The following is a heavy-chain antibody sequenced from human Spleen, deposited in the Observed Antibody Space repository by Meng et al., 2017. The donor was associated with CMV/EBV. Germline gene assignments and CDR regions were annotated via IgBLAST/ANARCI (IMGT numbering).Heavy chain of an antibody. CDR3: ANYGGNSEANDAFDI. CDR1: GFSFSTYW. J-gene: IGHJ3*02. Sequence: GESLKISCAASGFSFSTYWMQWVRRAPGKGLEWVSRIDFDGSRTTYADSVKGRFTISRDNAKNTLYLQMNSLRAEDTAVYYCANYGGNSEANDAFDIWGQGTMVTVSS. CDR2: IDFDGSRT. V-gene: IGHV3-74*01. D-gene: IGHD4-23*01.